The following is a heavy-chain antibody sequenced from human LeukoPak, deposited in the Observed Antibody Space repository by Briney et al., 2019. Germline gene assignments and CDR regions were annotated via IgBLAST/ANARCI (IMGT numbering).Heavy chain of an antibody. CDR3: ARGVLEWLSFDY. CDR2: IIPIFGTA. D-gene: IGHD3-3*01. CDR1: GGTLSSYA. V-gene: IGHV1-69*01. Sequence: GASVKVSCKASGGTLSSYAISWVRQAPGQGLEWMGGIIPIFGTANYAQKFQGRVTITADESTSTAYMELSSLRSEDTAVYYCARGVLEWLSFDYWGQGTLVTVSS. J-gene: IGHJ4*02.